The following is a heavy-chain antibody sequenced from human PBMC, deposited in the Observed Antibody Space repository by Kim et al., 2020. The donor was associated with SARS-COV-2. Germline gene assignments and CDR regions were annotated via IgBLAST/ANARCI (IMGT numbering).Heavy chain of an antibody. J-gene: IGHJ3*02. CDR3: ARGGYFDWLLPDAFDI. D-gene: IGHD3-9*01. Sequence: GGSLRLSCAASGFTFSSYGMHWVRQAPGKGLEWVAVIWYDGSNKYYADSVKGRFTISRDNSKNTLYLQMNSLRAEDTAVYYCARGGYFDWLLPDAFDIWGQGTMVTVSS. V-gene: IGHV3-33*08. CDR2: IWYDGSNK. CDR1: GFTFSSYG.